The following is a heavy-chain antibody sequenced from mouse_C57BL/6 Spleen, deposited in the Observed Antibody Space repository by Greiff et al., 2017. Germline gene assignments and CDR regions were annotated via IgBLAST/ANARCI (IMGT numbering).Heavy chain of an antibody. CDR3: ARKRNGYCDD. J-gene: IGHJ2*01. CDR1: GYTFTSYG. CDR2: IYLGNGYT. D-gene: IGHD1-1*02. V-gene: IGHV1-58*01. Sequence: VQLQQPGAELVRPGSSVKMSCKASGYTFTSYGITWVKQRPGQGLEWIGDIYLGNGYTEYNEKFKGKATLTSDTSSSTAYMPLSSLTSEDSAISFCARKRNGYCDDWGKGTTLTVSS.